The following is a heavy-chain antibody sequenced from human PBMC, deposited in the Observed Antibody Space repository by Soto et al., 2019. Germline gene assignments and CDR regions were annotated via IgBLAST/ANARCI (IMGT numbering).Heavy chain of an antibody. J-gene: IGHJ6*02. D-gene: IGHD1-26*01. CDR2: IIPIFGTA. CDR3: ARGVGARLEMDV. CDR1: GGTFSSYA. V-gene: IGHV1-69*13. Sequence: ASVKVSCEASGGTFSSYAISWVRQAPGQGPEWMGGIIPIFGTANYAQKFQGRVTITADESTSTAYMELSSLRSEDTAVYYCARGVGARLEMDVWGQGTTVTVSS.